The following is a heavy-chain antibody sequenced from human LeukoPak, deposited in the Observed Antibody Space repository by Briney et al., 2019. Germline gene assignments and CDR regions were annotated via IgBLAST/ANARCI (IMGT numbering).Heavy chain of an antibody. CDR2: INPNSGGT. J-gene: IGHJ3*02. V-gene: IGHV1-2*02. CDR1: GYTFTGYY. Sequence: ASVKVSCKASGYTFTGYYMHWVRQAPGQGLEWMGWINPNSGGTNYAQKFQGRVTMTRDTSISTAYMELSRLRSDDTAVYYCARAVGATDDDAFDIWGQGTMVTVSS. CDR3: ARAVGATDDDAFDI. D-gene: IGHD1-26*01.